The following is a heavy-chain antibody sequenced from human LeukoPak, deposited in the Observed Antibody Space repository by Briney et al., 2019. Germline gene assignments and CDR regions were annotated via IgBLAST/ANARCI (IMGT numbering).Heavy chain of an antibody. Sequence: SETLSLTCTVSGGSLSIYYWSWIRQPPGGGLEWIVYIYYSWSTNYNPHLTSRVTISVDTSKNQFSRKLSSVTAADTGVYYCERVSGGGPADYWGQGTLVTVSS. J-gene: IGHJ4*02. CDR3: ERVSGGGPADY. CDR2: IYYSWST. V-gene: IGHV4-59*12. CDR1: GGSLSIYY. D-gene: IGHD3-10*01.